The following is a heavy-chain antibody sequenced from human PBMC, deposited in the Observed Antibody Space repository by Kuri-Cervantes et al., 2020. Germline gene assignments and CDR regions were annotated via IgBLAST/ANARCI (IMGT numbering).Heavy chain of an antibody. CDR1: GYTFTSYA. V-gene: IGHV1-8*02. D-gene: IGHD5-18*01. CDR2: MNPNSGNT. J-gene: IGHJ4*02. CDR3: AKRGYSYGELDY. Sequence: ASVKVSCKASGYTFTSYAMHWVRQAPGQRLEWMGWMNPNSGNTGYAQKFQGRVTMTRNTSISTAYMGLSTLRSEDTAVYYCAKRGYSYGELDYWGQGTLVTVSS.